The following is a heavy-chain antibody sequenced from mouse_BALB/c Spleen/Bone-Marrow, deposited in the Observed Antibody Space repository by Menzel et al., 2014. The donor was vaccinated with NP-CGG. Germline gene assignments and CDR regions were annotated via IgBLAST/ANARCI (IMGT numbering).Heavy chain of an antibody. CDR3: ARARYFDV. CDR1: GFSLTSYG. CDR2: IWAGGST. Sequence: VQGVESGPGLVAPSQSLSITCTVSGFSLTSYGVHWVRQPPGKGLEWLGVIWAGGSTNYNSALMSRLSISKDNSKSQVFLKMNSLQTDDTAMYYCARARYFDVWGAGTTVTVSS. J-gene: IGHJ1*01. V-gene: IGHV2-9*02.